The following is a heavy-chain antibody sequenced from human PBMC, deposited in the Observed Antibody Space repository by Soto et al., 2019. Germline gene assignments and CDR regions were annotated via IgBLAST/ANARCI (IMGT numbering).Heavy chain of an antibody. CDR3: ARGVGSGSYYNQYNWFDP. V-gene: IGHV1-18*01. CDR2: ISAYNGNT. CDR1: GYTFTNYG. Sequence: ASVKVSCKASGYTFTNYGISWVRQAPGQGLEWMGWISAYNGNTKYAQKLQGRVTMTTDTSTSTAYMELRSLRSNDTAVYYCARGVGSGSYYNQYNWFDPWGQGTLVTVSS. D-gene: IGHD3-10*01. J-gene: IGHJ5*02.